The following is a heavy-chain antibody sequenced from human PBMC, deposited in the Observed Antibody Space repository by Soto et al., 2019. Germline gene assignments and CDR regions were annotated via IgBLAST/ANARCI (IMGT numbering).Heavy chain of an antibody. Sequence: ASVKVSCKASGYTFTGYYMHWVRQAPGQGLEWMGWINPNSGGTNYAQKFQGRVTMTRDTFISTAYMELSRLRSDDTAVYYCARVGDIVVVPAAFWFDPWGQGTLVTVSS. D-gene: IGHD2-2*01. V-gene: IGHV1-2*02. CDR2: INPNSGGT. J-gene: IGHJ5*02. CDR1: GYTFTGYY. CDR3: ARVGDIVVVPAAFWFDP.